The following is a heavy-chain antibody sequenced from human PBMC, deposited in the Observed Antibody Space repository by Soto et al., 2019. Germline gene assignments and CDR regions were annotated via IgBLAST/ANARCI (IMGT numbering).Heavy chain of an antibody. J-gene: IGHJ4*02. CDR1: GGSISSSSYY. CDR2: IYYSGST. D-gene: IGHD3-22*01. Sequence: SETLSLTCTVSGGSISSSSYYWGWIRQPPGKGLEWIGSIYYSGSTYYNPSLKSRVTISVDTSKNQFSLKLSSVTVADTAVYYCASTYYTGSSGPFDYWGQGTLVTVSS. CDR3: ASTYYTGSSGPFDY. V-gene: IGHV4-39*07.